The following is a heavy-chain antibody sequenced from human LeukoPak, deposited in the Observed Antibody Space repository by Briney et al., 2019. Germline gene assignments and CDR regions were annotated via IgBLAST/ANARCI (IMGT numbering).Heavy chain of an antibody. J-gene: IGHJ4*02. CDR1: GFTFSSYA. CDR3: AKDKFGWAAAGTDFDY. D-gene: IGHD6-13*01. V-gene: IGHV3-30*18. CDR2: ISYDGSNK. Sequence: GGGLRLSCAAPGFTFSSYAMSWGRQAPGKGVGGGAVISYDGSNKYYADSVKGRFTISRDNSKNTLYLQMNSLRAEDTAVYYCAKDKFGWAAAGTDFDYWGQGTLVTVSS.